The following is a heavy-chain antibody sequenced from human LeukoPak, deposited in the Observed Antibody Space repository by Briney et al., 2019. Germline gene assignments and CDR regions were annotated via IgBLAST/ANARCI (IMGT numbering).Heavy chain of an antibody. CDR3: ATNVVVVAATGVLDV. D-gene: IGHD2-15*01. CDR1: VTVRSNY. Sequence: QPGGSLRLSCAASVTVRSNYMSWVRQAPGKGLEWVSVIFSGGSTSYADSVRGRFTNSRDNSKNTVYLQIDGLRTEDTGVYYCATNVVVVAATGVLDVWGQGTMVTVSS. CDR2: IFSGGST. V-gene: IGHV3-53*05. J-gene: IGHJ3*01.